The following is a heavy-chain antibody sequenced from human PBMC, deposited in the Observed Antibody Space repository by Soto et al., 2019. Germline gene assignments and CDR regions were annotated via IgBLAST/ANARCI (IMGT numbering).Heavy chain of an antibody. CDR2: ISKSGDST. CDR3: AKGSFGFDY. V-gene: IGHV3-23*01. CDR1: GLTFDTYA. J-gene: IGHJ4*02. Sequence: GGSLRLSCAVSGLTFDTYAMSWVRQVPGEGLQWVSSISKSGDSTYYADSVKGRFTTSRDNSKNTLYLQMNSLRAEDTAIYYCAKGSFGFDYWGQGNLVTVSS. D-gene: IGHD3-10*01.